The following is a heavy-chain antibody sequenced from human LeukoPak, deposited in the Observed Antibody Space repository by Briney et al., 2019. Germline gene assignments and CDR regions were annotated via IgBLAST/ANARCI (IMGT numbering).Heavy chain of an antibody. V-gene: IGHV3-30*18. CDR1: GFTFSTYA. Sequence: GGSLRLSCAASGFTFSTYAMHWVRQAPGKGLEWVAVISYDGSNKYYADSVKGRFTISRDNSKNTLYLQMNTLRAEDTAVYFCAKDVSWNWFDPWGQGALVTVSS. CDR3: AKDVSWNWFDP. CDR2: ISYDGSNK. J-gene: IGHJ5*02.